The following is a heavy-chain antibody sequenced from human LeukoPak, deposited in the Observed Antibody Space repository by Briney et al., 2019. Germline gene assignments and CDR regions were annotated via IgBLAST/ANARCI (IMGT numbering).Heavy chain of an antibody. J-gene: IGHJ4*02. Sequence: SVKVSCKASGGTFSSYAISWVRQAPGQGLEWMGGIIPIFGTANYAQKFQGRDTITADESTSTAYMELSSLRSEDTAVYYCARDLRPHCSGGSCYTLDYWGQGTLVTVSS. CDR3: ARDLRPHCSGGSCYTLDY. V-gene: IGHV1-69*13. CDR2: IIPIFGTA. CDR1: GGTFSSYA. D-gene: IGHD2-15*01.